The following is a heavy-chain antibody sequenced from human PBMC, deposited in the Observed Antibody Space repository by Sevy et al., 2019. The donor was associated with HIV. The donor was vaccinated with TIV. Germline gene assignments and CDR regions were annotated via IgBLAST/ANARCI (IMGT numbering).Heavy chain of an antibody. D-gene: IGHD4-17*01. CDR2: ISNSGTTI. Sequence: GGSLRLSCAASGFTFSSYEMNWVRQAPGKGLEWVSYISNSGTTISYSDSVKGRFTTSRDNARNSLYRQMNSLRAEDTAVYYCARDLPPSATTVAHFDCWGQGTLVTVSS. CDR3: ARDLPPSATTVAHFDC. J-gene: IGHJ4*02. CDR1: GFTFSSYE. V-gene: IGHV3-48*03.